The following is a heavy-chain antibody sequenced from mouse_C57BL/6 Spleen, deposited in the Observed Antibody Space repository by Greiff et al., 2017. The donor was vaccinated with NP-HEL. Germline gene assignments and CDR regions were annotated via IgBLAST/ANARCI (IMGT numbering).Heavy chain of an antibody. V-gene: IGHV5-6*02. J-gene: IGHJ4*01. CDR3: ASLKVYAMDY. Sequence: DVMLVESGGDLVKPGGSLKLSCAASGFTFSSYGMSWVRQTPDKRLEWVATISSGGSYTYYPDSVKGRFTISRDNAKNTLYLQMSSLKSEDTAMYYCASLKVYAMDYWGQGTSVTVSS. CDR2: ISSGGSYT. CDR1: GFTFSSYG.